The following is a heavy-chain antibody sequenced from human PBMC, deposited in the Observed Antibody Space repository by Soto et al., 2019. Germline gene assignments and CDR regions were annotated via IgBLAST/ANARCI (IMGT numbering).Heavy chain of an antibody. Sequence: QVQLQESGPGLVKPSDTLSLTCAVSGYSISSSNWWGWIRQPPGKGLEWIGYIYYSGSTYYNPSLKSRVTMAVDTSKNQFSLKLSSVTAVDTAVYYCAAGGIVGATTADYWGQGTLVTVSS. CDR2: IYYSGST. J-gene: IGHJ4*02. V-gene: IGHV4-28*01. CDR3: AAGGIVGATTADY. D-gene: IGHD1-26*01. CDR1: GYSISSSNW.